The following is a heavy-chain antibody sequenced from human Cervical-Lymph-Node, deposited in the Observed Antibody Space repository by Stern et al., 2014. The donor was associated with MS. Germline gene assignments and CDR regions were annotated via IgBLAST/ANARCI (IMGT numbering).Heavy chain of an antibody. Sequence: QMQLVQSWPEVKKPGTSVKVSCKASGFTFTSSAVQWVRQARGQRLEWIGWIVVGSGNTNYAQKFQERVTITRDMSTSTAYMELSSLRSEDTAVYYCAVSSTVVRGVISFDYWGQGTLVTVSS. CDR2: IVVGSGNT. D-gene: IGHD3-10*01. CDR3: AVSSTVVRGVISFDY. J-gene: IGHJ4*02. CDR1: GFTFTSSA. V-gene: IGHV1-58*01.